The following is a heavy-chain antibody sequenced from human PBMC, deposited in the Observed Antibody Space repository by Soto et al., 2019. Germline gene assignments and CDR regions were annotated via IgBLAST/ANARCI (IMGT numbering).Heavy chain of an antibody. CDR1: GFTFSSYA. J-gene: IGHJ6*02. CDR3: WGQLLYLFYYYGMDV. V-gene: IGHV3-30-3*01. D-gene: IGHD2-2*02. CDR2: ISYDGSNK. Sequence: QVQLVESGGGVVQPGRSLRLSCAASGFTFSSYAMHWVRQAPGKGLEWVAVISYDGSNKYYADSVKGRFTISRDNSKNTLYLQMNSLRAEDTAVYYCWGQLLYLFYYYGMDVWGQGTTVTVSS.